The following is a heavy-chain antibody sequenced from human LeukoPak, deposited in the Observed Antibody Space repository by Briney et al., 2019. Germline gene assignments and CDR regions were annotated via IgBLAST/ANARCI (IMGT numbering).Heavy chain of an antibody. CDR1: GGTFSSYA. V-gene: IGHV1-69*13. Sequence: ASVKVSCKASGGTFSSYAISWVRQAPGQGLEWMGGIIPIFGTANYAQKFQGRVTITADESTSTAYVELSSLRSEDKAVYYCARGATIFGVVIQLAYWGQGTLVTVSS. CDR2: IIPIFGTA. CDR3: ARGATIFGVVIQLAY. D-gene: IGHD3-3*01. J-gene: IGHJ4*02.